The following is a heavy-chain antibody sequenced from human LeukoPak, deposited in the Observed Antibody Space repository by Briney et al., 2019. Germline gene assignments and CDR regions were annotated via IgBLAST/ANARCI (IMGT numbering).Heavy chain of an antibody. D-gene: IGHD3-16*01. J-gene: IGHJ3*02. CDR2: ISAYNGNT. Sequence: GASVKVSCKASGYTFTRYGISWVRQAPGQGLEWMGWISAYNGNTKYAQNFQGRVTMTTDSSTSTAYMELRSLRSDDTAMYYCATWGGVFDEYDYIWGSYGNEAFDIWGQGTMVTVSS. CDR1: GYTFTRYG. CDR3: ATWGGVFDEYDYIWGSYGNEAFDI. V-gene: IGHV1-18*01.